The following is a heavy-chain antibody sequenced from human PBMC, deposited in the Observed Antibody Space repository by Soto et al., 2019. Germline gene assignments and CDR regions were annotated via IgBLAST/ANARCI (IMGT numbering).Heavy chain of an antibody. D-gene: IGHD4-17*01. CDR1: GYTFTSYA. J-gene: IGHJ5*02. CDR2: INAGNGNT. CDR3: ARGYFYGVYPLRYWFDP. Sequence: ASVKVSCKASGYTFTSYAMHWVRQAPGQRLEWMGWINAGNGNTKYSQKFQGRVTITRDTSASTAYMELSSLRSEDTAVYYCARGYFYGVYPLRYWFDPRGQGTLVTGSS. V-gene: IGHV1-3*01.